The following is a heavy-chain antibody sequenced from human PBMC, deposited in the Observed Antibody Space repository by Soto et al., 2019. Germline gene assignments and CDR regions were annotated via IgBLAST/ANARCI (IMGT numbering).Heavy chain of an antibody. Sequence: GASVKVSCKASGYTFSTYGITWVRQAPGQGLDWMGWINPIKGDTNSAAIFQDRVTMTTDTSTRTAYMELRSLKSDDTAVYYCARVKVPAAILGAFDLWGRGTLVTVSS. V-gene: IGHV1-18*01. CDR1: GYTFSTYG. CDR3: ARVKVPAAILGAFDL. D-gene: IGHD2-2*02. CDR2: INPIKGDT. J-gene: IGHJ3*01.